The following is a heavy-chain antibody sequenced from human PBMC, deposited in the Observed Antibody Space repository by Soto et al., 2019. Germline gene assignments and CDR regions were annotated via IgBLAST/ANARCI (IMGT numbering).Heavy chain of an antibody. V-gene: IGHV4-39*01. Sequence: PSETLSLTCTVSGGSISSSSYYWGWIRQPPGKGLEWIGSIYYSGSTYYNPSLKSRVTISVDTSKNQFSLKLSSVTAADTAVYYCARALKPYYDFWSGYYTDYYYYGMDVWGQGTTVTVSS. CDR1: GGSISSSSYY. CDR2: IYYSGST. J-gene: IGHJ6*02. CDR3: ARALKPYYDFWSGYYTDYYYYGMDV. D-gene: IGHD3-3*01.